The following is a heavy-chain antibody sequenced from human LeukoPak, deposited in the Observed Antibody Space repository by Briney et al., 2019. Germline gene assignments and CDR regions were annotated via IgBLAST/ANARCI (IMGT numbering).Heavy chain of an antibody. V-gene: IGHV4-39*07. CDR2: IYYSGST. J-gene: IGHJ4*02. D-gene: IGHD3-10*01. Sequence: SETLSLTCTVSGGSISSSSYYWGWIRQPPGKGLEWIGSIYYSGSTYYNPSLKSRVTISVDTSKNQFSLKLSSVTAADTAVYYCARAREDGLGSGSYYSDYWGQGTLVTVSS. CDR3: ARAREDGLGSGSYYSDY. CDR1: GGSISSSSYY.